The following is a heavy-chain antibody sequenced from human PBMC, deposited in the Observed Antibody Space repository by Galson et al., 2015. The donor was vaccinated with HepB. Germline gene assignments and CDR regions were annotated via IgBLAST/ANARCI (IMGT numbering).Heavy chain of an antibody. V-gene: IGHV5-51*01. CDR2: IYPGDSDT. CDR3: ARSPRRGSSWYPRSGAFDI. J-gene: IGHJ3*02. D-gene: IGHD6-13*01. CDR1: GYSFTSYW. Sequence: QSGAEVKKPGESLKISCKGSGYSFTSYWIGWVRQMPGKGLEWMGIIYPGDSDTRYSPSFQGQVTISADKSISTAYLQWSSLKASDTAMYYCARSPRRGSSWYPRSGAFDIWGQGTMVTVSS.